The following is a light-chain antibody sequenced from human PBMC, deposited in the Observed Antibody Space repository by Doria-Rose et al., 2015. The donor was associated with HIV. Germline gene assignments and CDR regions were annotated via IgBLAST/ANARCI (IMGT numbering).Light chain of an antibody. J-gene: IGKJ3*01. CDR1: QSVSSN. CDR3: QQRSDWPPIFT. CDR2: DAS. Sequence: PGERATLSCRASQSVSSNLAWYQQKPGQAPRLLIYDASNRATGIPARFSGSGSGTDFTLTISSLEPEDFAVYFCQQRSDWPPIFTFGPGTKVDI. V-gene: IGKV3-11*01.